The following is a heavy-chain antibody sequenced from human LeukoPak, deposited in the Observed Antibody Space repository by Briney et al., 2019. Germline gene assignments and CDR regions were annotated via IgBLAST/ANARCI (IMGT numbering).Heavy chain of an antibody. CDR2: ISGSGGST. CDR1: GFTFSSYA. V-gene: IGHV3-23*01. J-gene: IGHJ5*02. D-gene: IGHD2-2*01. CDR3: ARLGYCSSTSCYQSGFDP. Sequence: GGSLRLSCAASGFTFSSYAMSWVRQAPGKGLEWVSPISGSGGSTYYADSVKGRFTISRDNSKNTLYLQMNSLRAEDTAVYYCARLGYCSSTSCYQSGFDPWGQGTLVTVSS.